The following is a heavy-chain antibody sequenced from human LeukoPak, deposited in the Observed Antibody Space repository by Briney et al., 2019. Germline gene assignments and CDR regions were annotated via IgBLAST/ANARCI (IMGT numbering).Heavy chain of an antibody. Sequence: PGGSLRLSCAASGLTISSYSMNWVRQAPGKGLQWVSYISSSSSTIYYADSVKGRFTISRDNAKNSLYLQMNSLRPDDTAVYYCARAPGTMIVVDYWGQGTLVTVSS. CDR2: ISSSSSTI. J-gene: IGHJ4*02. D-gene: IGHD3-22*01. CDR3: ARAPGTMIVVDY. V-gene: IGHV3-48*01. CDR1: GLTISSYS.